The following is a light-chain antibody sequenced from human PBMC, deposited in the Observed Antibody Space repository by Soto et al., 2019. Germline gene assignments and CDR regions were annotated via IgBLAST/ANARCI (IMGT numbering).Light chain of an antibody. CDR2: GAS. J-gene: IGKJ4*01. V-gene: IGKV3-15*01. Sequence: EIVLTQSPATLSVSPGERATLSCRASQSVSSNLAWYQQKPGQAPRLLIYGASTRATGIPARFSGSGSGTDFTLTISSLQSEDFAVYYCQQYNNWALVIFGGGTKVDIK. CDR1: QSVSSN. CDR3: QQYNNWALVI.